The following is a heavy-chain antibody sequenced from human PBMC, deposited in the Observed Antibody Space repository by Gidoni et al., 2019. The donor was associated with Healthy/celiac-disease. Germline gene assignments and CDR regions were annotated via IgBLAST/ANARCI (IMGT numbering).Heavy chain of an antibody. CDR2: INHSGST. D-gene: IGHD3-9*01. CDR3: ARYFGRGLDYFDY. CDR1: GGSFSGYY. J-gene: IGHJ4*02. V-gene: IGHV4-34*01. Sequence: QVQLQQWGAGLLKPSETLSLTCAVYGGSFSGYYWSWIRQPPGKGLEWIGEINHSGSTNYNPSRKSRVTISVDTSKTQFSLKLSSVTAADTAVYYCARYFGRGLDYFDYWGQGTLVTVSS.